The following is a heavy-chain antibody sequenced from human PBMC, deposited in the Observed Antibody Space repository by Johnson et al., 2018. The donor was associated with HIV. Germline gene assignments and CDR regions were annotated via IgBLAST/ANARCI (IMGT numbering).Heavy chain of an antibody. D-gene: IGHD2-15*01. CDR3: ARGNIVVVAAATDIDI. CDR2: ISYDGSNK. J-gene: IGHJ3*02. CDR1: GFIFSSYA. Sequence: QVQLVESGGGVVQPGRSLRLSCAASGFIFSSYAMHWVRQAPGKGLEWVAGISYDGSNKYYGDSVKGRFTISRDTSKNTLYLQMNSLRAEDTAVYYCARGNIVVVAAATDIDIWGQGTMVTVSS. V-gene: IGHV3-30*04.